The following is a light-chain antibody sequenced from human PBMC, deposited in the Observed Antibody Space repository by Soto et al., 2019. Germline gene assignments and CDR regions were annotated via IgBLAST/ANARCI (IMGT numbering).Light chain of an antibody. CDR1: SSDVGGYNY. CDR3: SSYTTSNTRQIV. V-gene: IGLV2-14*03. J-gene: IGLJ1*01. CDR2: DVS. Sequence: QSALTQPASVSGSPGQSITISCTGTSSDVGGYNYVSWYQHHPGKAPKLMIYDVSNRPSGVSNRSSGSKSGNTASLTISGLQPEDEADYYCSSYTTSNTRQIVLGTGTKVTVL.